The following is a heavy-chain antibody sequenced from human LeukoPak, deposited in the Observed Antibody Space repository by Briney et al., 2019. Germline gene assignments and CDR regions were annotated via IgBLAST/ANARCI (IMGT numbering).Heavy chain of an antibody. J-gene: IGHJ6*03. CDR1: GGSISSYY. V-gene: IGHV4-59*01. CDR2: IYYSGST. Sequence: SETLSLTCTVSGGSISSYYWSWIRQPPGKGLEWIGYIYYSGSTNYNPSLKSRVTISVDTSKNQFSLKLSSVTAADTAVYYCARGHYDSSGYYHYYYYMDVWGKGTTVTVSS. D-gene: IGHD3-22*01. CDR3: ARGHYDSSGYYHYYYYMDV.